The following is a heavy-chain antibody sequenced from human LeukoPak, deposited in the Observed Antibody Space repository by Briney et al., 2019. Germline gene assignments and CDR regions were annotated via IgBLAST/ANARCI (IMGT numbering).Heavy chain of an antibody. Sequence: GGSLRLSCEASEFTFSNYNMNWVRQAPGQRLEWVSSITSSSTCVFYADSVKGRFTISRDNAQNSLYLQMNSLRAEDTAVYYCARDPYSGSYGNNYYYYMDVWGKGTTVTISS. J-gene: IGHJ6*03. V-gene: IGHV3-21*01. D-gene: IGHD5-12*01. CDR1: EFTFSNYN. CDR3: ARDPYSGSYGNNYYYYMDV. CDR2: ITSSSTCV.